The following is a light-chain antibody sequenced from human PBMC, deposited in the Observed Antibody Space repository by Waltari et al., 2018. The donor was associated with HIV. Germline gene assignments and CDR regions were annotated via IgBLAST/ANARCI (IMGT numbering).Light chain of an antibody. V-gene: IGLV6-57*04. CDR3: QSYSNLYLSWV. Sequence: NFILTQPHSVSESPGKPVLISCTRSGGRGSIVNNFVQCYQQRPGSAPAPIIYETNKRPPGVPDRFSGSIDISSNSASLTISGLETEDEADYYCQSYSNLYLSWVFGGGTKLTVL. CDR2: ETN. J-gene: IGLJ3*02. CDR1: GGRGSIVNNF.